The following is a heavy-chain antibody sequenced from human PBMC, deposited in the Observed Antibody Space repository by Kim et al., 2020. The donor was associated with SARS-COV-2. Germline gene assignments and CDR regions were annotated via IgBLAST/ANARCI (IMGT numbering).Heavy chain of an antibody. D-gene: IGHD5-12*01. CDR1: GYTFNNYA. J-gene: IGHJ4*02. CDR3: ARDLGGFFPPGF. V-gene: IGHV7-4-1*02. CDR2: INTKTGDT. Sequence: ASVKVSCTASGYTFNNYAIRGVRQAPGQGLAWMGWINTKTGDTRYAQGFTGRFLFSLDSSISTAFLQISALKSEDTAVYYCARDLGGFFPPGFWGQGTLVTVSS.